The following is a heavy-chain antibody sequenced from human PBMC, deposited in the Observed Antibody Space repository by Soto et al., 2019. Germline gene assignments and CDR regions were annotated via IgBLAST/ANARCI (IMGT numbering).Heavy chain of an antibody. CDR1: GFTFSNAW. D-gene: IGHD3-9*01. Sequence: GGSLRLSCAASGFTFSNAWINWVRQAPGKGLEWVGRIKSKTDGGTTDYADSVKGRFTISRDNAKNSLYLQMNSLRAEDTAVYYCARGPDTAMVNGSARARTTNYDILTGYLPPNDNWFDPWGQGTLVTVSS. CDR2: IKSKTDGGTT. CDR3: ARGPDTAMVNGSARARTTNYDILTGYLPPNDNWFDP. V-gene: IGHV3-15*07. J-gene: IGHJ5*02.